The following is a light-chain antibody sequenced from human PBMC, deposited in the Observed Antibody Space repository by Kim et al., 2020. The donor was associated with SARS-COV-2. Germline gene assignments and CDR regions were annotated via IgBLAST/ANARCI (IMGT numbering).Light chain of an antibody. V-gene: IGLV2-8*01. CDR1: SSDIGAYNY. CDR2: EVN. J-gene: IGLJ2*01. Sequence: QSALTQPPSASGPPGQSVAISCTGTSSDIGAYNYVSWYQKHPGKAPKLIIYEVNKRPSGVPDRFSGSKSDNTASLTVSRLQAEDEADYYCSSYAGINSVVFGGGTQLTV. CDR3: SSYAGINSVV.